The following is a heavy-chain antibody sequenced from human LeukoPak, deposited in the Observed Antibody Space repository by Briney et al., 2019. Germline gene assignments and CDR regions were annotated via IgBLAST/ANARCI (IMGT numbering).Heavy chain of an antibody. J-gene: IGHJ4*02. Sequence: GGSLRLSCAASGFTFSSYGMHWVRQAPGKGLEWVAVISYDGSNKYYADSVKGRFTISRDNSKNTLYLQMNSLRAEDTAVCYCAKDWAFTYYYDSSGLDYWGQGTLVTVSS. CDR2: ISYDGSNK. CDR1: GFTFSSYG. CDR3: AKDWAFTYYYDSSGLDY. V-gene: IGHV3-30*18. D-gene: IGHD3-22*01.